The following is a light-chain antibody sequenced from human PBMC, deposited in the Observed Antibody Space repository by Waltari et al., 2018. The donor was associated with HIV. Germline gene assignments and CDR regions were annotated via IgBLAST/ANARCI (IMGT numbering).Light chain of an antibody. Sequence: DIQMTQSPSSLSVSLGDRVPITCRASRSINTYLNWYQHKLGESPKILISDSSTLQSGAQPRFSGSGSGTDFTLTIASLQPEDRATYYCQKSDTPPWTFGQGTKVEI. J-gene: IGKJ1*01. CDR1: RSINTY. CDR3: QKSDTPPWT. V-gene: IGKV1-39*01. CDR2: DSS.